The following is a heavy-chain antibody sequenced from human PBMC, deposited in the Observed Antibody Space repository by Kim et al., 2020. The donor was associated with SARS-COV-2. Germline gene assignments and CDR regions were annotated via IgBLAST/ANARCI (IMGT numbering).Heavy chain of an antibody. Sequence: GGSLRLSCAASGFTFSSYSMNWVRQAPGKGLEWVSYISSSSSYIYYADSVKGRFTISRDNAKNSLYLQMNSLRAEDTAVYYCARVIFGVSRAEDYWGQGTLVTVSS. CDR1: GFTFSSYS. CDR3: ARVIFGVSRAEDY. V-gene: IGHV3-21*01. J-gene: IGHJ4*02. D-gene: IGHD3-3*01. CDR2: ISSSSSYI.